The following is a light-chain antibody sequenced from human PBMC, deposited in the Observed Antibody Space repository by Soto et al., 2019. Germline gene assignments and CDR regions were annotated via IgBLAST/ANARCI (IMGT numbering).Light chain of an antibody. V-gene: IGKV3-11*01. CDR3: QQRFNWQVT. J-gene: IGKJ5*01. CDR2: AAS. Sequence: EIAMTQSPATLSVSPGERATLSCRASQSVTSNLAWYQQKRGQAPRLLIYAASTRATGVPARFSGSGSGTDFTLTISRLEPEDFAVYYCQQRFNWQVTFGQGTRLEIK. CDR1: QSVTSN.